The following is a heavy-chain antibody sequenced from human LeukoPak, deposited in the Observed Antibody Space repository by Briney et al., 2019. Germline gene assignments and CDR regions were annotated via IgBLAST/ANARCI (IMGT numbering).Heavy chain of an antibody. CDR2: IYYSGIT. CDR3: ARPYCSSNSCYRSLDY. D-gene: IGHD2-2*02. Sequence: NPSQTLSLTCTVSGGSISSDDYYWSWIRQPPGKGLEWIGYIYYSGITYYNPSLKSRVTISVDTSKNQFSLKLSSVTAADTAVYYCARPYCSSNSCYRSLDYWGQGTLVTVSS. J-gene: IGHJ4*02. V-gene: IGHV4-30-4*01. CDR1: GGSISSDDYY.